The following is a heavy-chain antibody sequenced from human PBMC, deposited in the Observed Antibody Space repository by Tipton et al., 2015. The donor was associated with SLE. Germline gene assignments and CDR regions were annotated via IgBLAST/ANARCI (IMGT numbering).Heavy chain of an antibody. CDR3: AAGESLAAAGTDY. J-gene: IGHJ4*02. CDR2: IVVGSGNT. D-gene: IGHD6-13*01. CDR1: GFTFTSSA. V-gene: IGHV1-58*01. Sequence: QSGAEVKKPGTSVKVSCKASGFTFTSSAVHWVRQARGQRLEWMGWIVVGSGNTNYAQKFQERVTFTRDMSTITAYMELSSLRSEDTAVYYCAAGESLAAAGTDYWGQGTLVTVSS.